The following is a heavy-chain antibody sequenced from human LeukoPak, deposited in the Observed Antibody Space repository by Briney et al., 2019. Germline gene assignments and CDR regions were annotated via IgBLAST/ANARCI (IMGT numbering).Heavy chain of an antibody. V-gene: IGHV1-69*05. J-gene: IGHJ3*02. CDR1: GGTFSSYA. D-gene: IGHD3-22*01. CDR2: IIPIFGTA. CDR3: ARVHGSYYDSSGYPGWFAFDI. Sequence: SVKVSCKASGGTFSSYAISWVRQAPGQGVEWMGWIIPIFGTANYSQKFQGRVTITTDESTSTAYMELSSLRSEDTAVYYCARVHGSYYDSSGYPGWFAFDIWGQGTMVTVSS.